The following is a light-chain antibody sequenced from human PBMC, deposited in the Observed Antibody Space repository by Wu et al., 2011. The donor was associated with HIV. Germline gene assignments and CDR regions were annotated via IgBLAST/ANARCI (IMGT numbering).Light chain of an antibody. CDR2: GTS. Sequence: TQSPGTLSLSPGERATLSCRASQTVSNTYLAWYQQKPGQAPRLLIYGTSSRATGIPDRFSGSGSGTDFTLTISRLEPEDFAVYYCQQYGSSPYTFGQGTKLEIK. CDR3: QQYGSSPYT. V-gene: IGKV3-20*01. J-gene: IGKJ2*01. CDR1: QTVSNTY.